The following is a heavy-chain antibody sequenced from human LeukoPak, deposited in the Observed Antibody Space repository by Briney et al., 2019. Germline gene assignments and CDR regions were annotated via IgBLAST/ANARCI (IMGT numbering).Heavy chain of an antibody. D-gene: IGHD2-2*01. V-gene: IGHV4-39*01. CDR2: IYYSGST. Sequence: SETLSLTCAVYGGSFSGYYWGWIRQPPGKGLEWIGSIYYSGSTYYNPSLKSRVTISVDTSKNQFSLKLSSVTAADTAVYYCARQGCSSTSCDITDPNWLDPWGQGTLVTVSS. CDR3: ARQGCSSTSCDITDPNWLDP. J-gene: IGHJ5*02. CDR1: GGSFSGYY.